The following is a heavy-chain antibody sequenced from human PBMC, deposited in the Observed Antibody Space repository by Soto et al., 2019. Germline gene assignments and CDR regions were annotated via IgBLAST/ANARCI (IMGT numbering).Heavy chain of an antibody. J-gene: IGHJ3*02. CDR2: ISSSSSYI. Sequence: EVQLVESGGGLVKPGGSLRLSCAASGFTFSSYSMNWVRQAPGKGLEWVSSISSSSSYIYYADSVKGRFTISRDNAKNALYLQMNSMRAEDTAVYYCARLSRDDAFDIWGQGTMVTVAS. V-gene: IGHV3-21*01. CDR3: ARLSRDDAFDI. CDR1: GFTFSSYS.